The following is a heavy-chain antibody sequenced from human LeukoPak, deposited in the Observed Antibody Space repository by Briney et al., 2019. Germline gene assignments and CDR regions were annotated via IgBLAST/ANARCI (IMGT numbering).Heavy chain of an antibody. CDR2: IKSNINGGTS. CDR1: GFTFTNAW. V-gene: IGHV3-15*07. D-gene: IGHD6-19*01. CDR3: TTHSVTVTGTHF. J-gene: IGHJ4*01. Sequence: GGSLRLSCIASGFTFTNAWMTWVRQSPRMGLEWVGRIKSNINGGTSDYAEPVKGRFIISRDDSRNTVYLQMTNLKPEDTGMYYCTTHSVTVTGTHFWGQGALVTVSS.